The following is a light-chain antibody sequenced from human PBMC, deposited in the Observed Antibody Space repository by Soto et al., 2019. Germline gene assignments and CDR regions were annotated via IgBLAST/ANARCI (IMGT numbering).Light chain of an antibody. J-gene: IGLJ3*02. CDR1: SSDVGGYNY. CDR3: CSYAGSHSPWV. V-gene: IGLV2-11*01. Sequence: QSALTQPRSVSGSPRQSVTISCTGTSSDVGGYNYVSWYQQHPGKAPKLMIYDVNKWPSGVPDRFSGSKSGNTASLTISGLQAEDEADYHCCSYAGSHSPWVFGGGTKLTVL. CDR2: DVN.